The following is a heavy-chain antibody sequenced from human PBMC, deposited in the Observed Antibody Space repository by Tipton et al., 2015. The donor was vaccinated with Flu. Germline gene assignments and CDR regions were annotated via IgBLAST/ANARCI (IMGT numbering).Heavy chain of an antibody. CDR3: AKEGSSGWYQFDAFDI. J-gene: IGHJ3*02. Sequence: SLRLSCAASGFTFDDYAMHWVRQAPGKGLEWVSGISWNSGSIGYADSVKGRFTISRDNAKNSLYLQMNSLRAEDTALYYCAKEGSSGWYQFDAFDIWGQGTMVTVSS. CDR2: ISWNSGSI. V-gene: IGHV3-9*01. CDR1: GFTFDDYA. D-gene: IGHD6-19*01.